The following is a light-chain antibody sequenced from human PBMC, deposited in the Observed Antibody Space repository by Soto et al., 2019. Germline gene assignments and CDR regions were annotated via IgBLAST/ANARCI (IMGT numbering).Light chain of an antibody. CDR2: KIS. J-gene: IGKJ4*01. V-gene: IGKV2-24*01. Sequence: DIVLTQPPISSPVILGQPASISCKSSQSLVHSDGTTYLNWLQQRPGQPPRLLIYKISNRFSGVPDRFSGSGAVTDFTLQISRVEAEDVGIYYCMQATQFLTSGGGTKVEIK. CDR1: QSLVHSDGTTY. CDR3: MQATQFLT.